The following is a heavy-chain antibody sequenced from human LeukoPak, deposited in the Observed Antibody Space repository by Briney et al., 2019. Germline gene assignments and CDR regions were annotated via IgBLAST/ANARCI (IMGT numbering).Heavy chain of an antibody. Sequence: PSETLSLTCAVYGGSFSGYYGSWIRQPPGKGLEWIGEINHSGSTNYNPSLKSRVTISVDTSKNQFSLKLSSVTAADTAVYYCARGRAYYDFWSGYQPHNDAFDIWGQGTMVTVSS. CDR3: ARGRAYYDFWSGYQPHNDAFDI. CDR1: GGSFSGYY. D-gene: IGHD3-3*01. V-gene: IGHV4-34*01. J-gene: IGHJ3*02. CDR2: INHSGST.